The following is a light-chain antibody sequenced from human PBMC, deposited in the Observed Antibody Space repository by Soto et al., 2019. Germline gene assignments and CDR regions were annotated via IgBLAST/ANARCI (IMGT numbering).Light chain of an antibody. CDR3: TSYTSSTTWV. CDR2: EVN. J-gene: IGLJ3*02. V-gene: IGLV2-14*01. CDR1: SRDVGGYNY. Sequence: QSALTQPASVSGSPGQSITISCTGTSRDVGGYNYVSWYQQHPGKAPKLLIFEVNNRPSGLSNRFSGSKSGNTASLTISGLQGEDEADYYCTSYTSSTTWVFGGGTKVTVL.